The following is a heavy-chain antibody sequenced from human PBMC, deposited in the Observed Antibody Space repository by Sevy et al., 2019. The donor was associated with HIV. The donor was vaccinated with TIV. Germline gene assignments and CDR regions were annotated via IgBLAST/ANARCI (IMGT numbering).Heavy chain of an antibody. V-gene: IGHV3-7*01. Sequence: GGSLRLSCAASGFTFSSYWMSWVRQAPGKGLEWVANIKQDGSEKYYVDSVKGRFTISRDNAKNSLYLQMNSLRAEDTAVYYCARVPYSSSWYGGLYYYYYYMDVWGKGTTVTVSS. CDR2: IKQDGSEK. J-gene: IGHJ6*03. D-gene: IGHD6-13*01. CDR1: GFTFSSYW. CDR3: ARVPYSSSWYGGLYYYYYYMDV.